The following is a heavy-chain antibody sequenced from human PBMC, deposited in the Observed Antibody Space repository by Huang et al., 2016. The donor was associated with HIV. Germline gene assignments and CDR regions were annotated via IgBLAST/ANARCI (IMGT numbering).Heavy chain of an antibody. CDR2: INPSGGST. CDR1: GYNFTSKY. D-gene: IGHD3-22*01. Sequence: QVLLVQSGAEVKKPGASVRVACKASGYNFTSKYIHWVRQAPGQGLEWMGIINPSGGSTTYAQKSQGRVTMTRDTSANTVYMDLSSLRSEDTAVYYCARDPQHYYDSSGYFVPFAYWGQGALVTVSS. V-gene: IGHV1-46*01. J-gene: IGHJ4*02. CDR3: ARDPQHYYDSSGYFVPFAY.